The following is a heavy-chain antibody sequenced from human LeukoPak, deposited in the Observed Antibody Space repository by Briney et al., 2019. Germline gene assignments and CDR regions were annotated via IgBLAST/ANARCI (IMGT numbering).Heavy chain of an antibody. V-gene: IGHV1-69*04. CDR2: IIPILGIA. CDR3: ASEFGDTMVRGVIRD. J-gene: IGHJ4*02. D-gene: IGHD3-10*01. CDR1: GGTFSSYA. Sequence: SVKVSCKASGGTFSSYAISWVRQAPGQGLEWIGRIIPILGIANYAQKFQGRVTITADKSTSTAYMELSSLRSEDTAVYYCASEFGDTMVRGVIRDWGQGTLVTVSS.